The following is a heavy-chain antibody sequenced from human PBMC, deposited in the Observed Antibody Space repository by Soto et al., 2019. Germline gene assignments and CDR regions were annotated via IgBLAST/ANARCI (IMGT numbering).Heavy chain of an antibody. CDR2: IYPGDSDT. V-gene: IGHV5-51*01. Sequence: PGESLKISCKGSGYRFTSYWIGWVRQMPGKGLEWMGIIYPGDSDTRYSPSFQGQVTISADKSISTAYLQWSSLKASDTAMYYCASGFYSWNDRKIQRKYYYGMDVWGQGTTVTVSS. CDR3: ASGFYSWNDRKIQRKYYYGMDV. J-gene: IGHJ6*02. D-gene: IGHD1-1*01. CDR1: GYRFTSYW.